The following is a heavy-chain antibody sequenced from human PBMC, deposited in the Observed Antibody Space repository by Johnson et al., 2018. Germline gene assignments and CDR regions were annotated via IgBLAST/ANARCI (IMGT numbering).Heavy chain of an antibody. CDR3: ARDGYNWNPEYWFAP. CDR2: IKQDGSEK. V-gene: IGHV3-7*01. D-gene: IGHD1-20*01. J-gene: IGHJ5*02. Sequence: EVQLVESGGGLVQPGGSLRLSCAASGFTFGYYYMSGVRQAPGKGLEWVANIKQDGSEKYYVDSVKGRFTISRDNAKNSLYLQMNSLRAEDTAVYYCARDGYNWNPEYWFAPWGQRTLVNVSS. CDR1: GFTFGYYY.